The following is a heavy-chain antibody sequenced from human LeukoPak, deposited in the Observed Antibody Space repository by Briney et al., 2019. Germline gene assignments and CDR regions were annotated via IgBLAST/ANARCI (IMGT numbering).Heavy chain of an antibody. CDR3: ARGYRNDY. V-gene: IGHV4-34*01. D-gene: IGHD1-26*01. CDR2: INHSGST. J-gene: IGHJ4*02. Sequence: GSLRLSCAASGFTFSSYAMSWIRQPPGKGLEWIGEINHSGSTNYNPSLKSRVTISVDTSKNQFSLKLSSVTAADTAVYYCARGYRNDYWGQGTLVTVSS. CDR1: GFTFSSYA.